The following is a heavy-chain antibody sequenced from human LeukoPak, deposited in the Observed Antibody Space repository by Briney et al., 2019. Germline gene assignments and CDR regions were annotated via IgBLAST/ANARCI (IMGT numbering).Heavy chain of an antibody. CDR3: AKDHLTYKVAPDGGFDI. D-gene: IGHD2-15*01. CDR1: GFTFSSYA. CDR2: ISGSGDNT. Sequence: PGGSLRLSCAGSGFTFSSYAMSWVRQAPGKGLEWVSAISGSGDNTHYADSVKGRFTISRDNSKNPLYLQMNSLRAEDTAVYYCAKDHLTYKVAPDGGFDIWGQGTMLTVSS. J-gene: IGHJ3*02. V-gene: IGHV3-23*01.